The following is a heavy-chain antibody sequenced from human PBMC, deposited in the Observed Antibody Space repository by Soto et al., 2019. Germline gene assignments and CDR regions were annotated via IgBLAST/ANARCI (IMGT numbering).Heavy chain of an antibody. CDR3: AKGSSTSRPYYFDY. CDR1: GFTFSNYA. D-gene: IGHD2-2*01. Sequence: GGSLRLSCAASGFTFSNYAMSWVRQAPGKGLEWFSAITGTGADTYHADSVKARFTISRDNSKNTLFLQMNSLRAEDTTIYYCAKGSSTSRPYYFDYWGRGTLVTVSS. V-gene: IGHV3-23*01. CDR2: ITGTGADT. J-gene: IGHJ4*02.